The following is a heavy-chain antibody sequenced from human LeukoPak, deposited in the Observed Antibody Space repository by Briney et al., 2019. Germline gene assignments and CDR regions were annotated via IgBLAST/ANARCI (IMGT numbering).Heavy chain of an antibody. V-gene: IGHV4-61*02. D-gene: IGHD3-3*01. CDR1: GGSISSGSYY. CDR3: ARVPTEWSFDY. CDR2: IYTSGST. J-gene: IGHJ4*02. Sequence: PSETLSLTCTVSGGSISSGSYYWSWIRQPAGKGLEWIVRIYTSGSTNYNPSLKSRVTISVDTSKNQFSLKLSSVTAADTAVYYCARVPTEWSFDYWGQGTLVTVSS.